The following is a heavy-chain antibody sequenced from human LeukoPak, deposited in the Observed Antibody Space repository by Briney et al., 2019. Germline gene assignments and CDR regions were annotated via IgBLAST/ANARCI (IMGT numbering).Heavy chain of an antibody. V-gene: IGHV4-39*01. J-gene: IGHJ6*03. D-gene: IGHD6-6*01. CDR2: IYYSGST. Sequence: SETLSLTCTVSGGSISSSSYYWGWIRQPPGKGLEWIGSIYYSGSTYYNPSLKSRVTISVDTSKNQFSLKLSSVTAADTAVYYCARQRHSSSSLNFYYYYCMDVWGKGTTVTVSS. CDR3: ARQRHSSSSLNFYYYYCMDV. CDR1: GGSISSSSYY.